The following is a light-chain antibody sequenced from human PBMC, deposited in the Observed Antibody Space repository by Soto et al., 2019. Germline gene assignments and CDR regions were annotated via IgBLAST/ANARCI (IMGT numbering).Light chain of an antibody. V-gene: IGKV4-1*01. CDR3: QQYYSTLT. CDR2: WAS. J-gene: IGKJ4*01. Sequence: DIVMTQSPDSLAVSLGERATINCKSSQSVLYSSNNKNYLAWYQQKPGQPPKLLIYWASTRESWVPDRFSGSGSGTDFTLTMSCLQAEDVAVYYCQQYYSTLTFGGGTKVEIK. CDR1: QSVLYSSNNKNY.